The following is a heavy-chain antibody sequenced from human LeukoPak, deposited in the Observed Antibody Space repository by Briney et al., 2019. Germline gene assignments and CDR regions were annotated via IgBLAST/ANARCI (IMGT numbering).Heavy chain of an antibody. D-gene: IGHD6-13*01. J-gene: IGHJ4*02. CDR3: ARGVYIAAAQYGY. Sequence: PSETLSLTCTVSGGSISSYYWRWLRQPPGKGREGIGYIYYRGTTNYNPSLKSRVTISVDTSKNQFSLKLSSVTAADTAVYYCARGVYIAAAQYGYWGQGTLVTVSS. V-gene: IGHV4-59*01. CDR1: GGSISSYY. CDR2: IYYRGTT.